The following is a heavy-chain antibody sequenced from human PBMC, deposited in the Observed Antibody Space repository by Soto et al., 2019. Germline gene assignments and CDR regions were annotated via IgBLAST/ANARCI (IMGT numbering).Heavy chain of an antibody. CDR3: ARGDLHDNVVYFES. V-gene: IGHV4-4*02. CDR2: MHHVVIT. D-gene: IGHD3-16*01. Sequence: QVRLQESGPGLVRPSGALSLTCTVSGASIMTNHWWTWVRQSPGQGLEWLGEMHHVVITNYSPSLKIRVSISLDNAKNLFSLKLTSLTAADTAIYYCARGDLHDNVVYFESWGRGNLVIVSS. J-gene: IGHJ4*02. CDR1: GASIMTNHW.